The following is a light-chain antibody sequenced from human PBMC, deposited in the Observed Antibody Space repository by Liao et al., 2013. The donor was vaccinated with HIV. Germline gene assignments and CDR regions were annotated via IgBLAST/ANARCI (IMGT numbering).Light chain of an antibody. CDR2: QDS. Sequence: SYELTQPPSVSVSPGQTASITCSGDKLGDKYACWYQQKPGQSPVLVIYQDSKRPSGIPERFSGSKSGNTATLTISRVEAGDEADFYCQVWDRGSDHLVFGEGTELTV. CDR1: KLGDKY. V-gene: IGLV3-1*01. CDR3: QVWDRGSDHLV. J-gene: IGLJ2*01.